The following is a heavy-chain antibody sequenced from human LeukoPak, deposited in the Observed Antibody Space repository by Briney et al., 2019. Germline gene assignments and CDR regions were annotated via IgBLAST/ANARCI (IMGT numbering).Heavy chain of an antibody. V-gene: IGHV1-46*01. CDR1: GYTFTSYY. Sequence: ASVKVSCKSSGYTFTSYYIHWVRQAPGQGLEWMGIINPSGGTTSYAQKFQGRVTVTRDTSTSTVYMELSSLRSEDTAVYYCARDLVVVTGLRTRGSFDIWGQGTMVTVSS. D-gene: IGHD2-21*02. J-gene: IGHJ3*02. CDR2: INPSGGTT. CDR3: ARDLVVVTGLRTRGSFDI.